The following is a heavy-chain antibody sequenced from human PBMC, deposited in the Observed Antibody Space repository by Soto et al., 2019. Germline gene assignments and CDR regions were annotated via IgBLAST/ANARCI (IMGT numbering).Heavy chain of an antibody. Sequence: ASVKVSCKASGYTFTSYGISLVRQAPGQGLEWMGWISAYNGNTNYAQKLQGRVTMTTDTSTSTAYMELRSLRSDDTAVYYCARDVGGMYDSSGYYSPAFDYWGQGTLVTVSS. CDR3: ARDVGGMYDSSGYYSPAFDY. CDR1: GYTFTSYG. J-gene: IGHJ4*02. V-gene: IGHV1-18*01. D-gene: IGHD3-22*01. CDR2: ISAYNGNT.